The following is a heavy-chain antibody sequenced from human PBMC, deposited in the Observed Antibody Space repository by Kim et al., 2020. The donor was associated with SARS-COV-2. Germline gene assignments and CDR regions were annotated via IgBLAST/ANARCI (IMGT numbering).Heavy chain of an antibody. D-gene: IGHD2-2*01. V-gene: IGHV4-34*01. CDR1: GGSFSGYY. CDR3: ARGHHYEVPAAKVFDP. J-gene: IGHJ5*02. Sequence: SETLSLTCAVYGGSFSGYYWSWIRQPPGKGLEWIGEINHSGSTNYNPSLKSRVTISVDTSKNQFSLKLSSVTAADTAVYYCARGHHYEVPAAKVFDPWGQGTLVTVSS. CDR2: INHSGST.